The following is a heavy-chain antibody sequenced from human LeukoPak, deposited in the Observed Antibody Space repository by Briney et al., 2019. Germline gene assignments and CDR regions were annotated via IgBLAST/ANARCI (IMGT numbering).Heavy chain of an antibody. CDR3: AKKGSSVLSHGMDV. J-gene: IGHJ6*02. D-gene: IGHD5/OR15-5a*01. CDR2: ITGSGGDT. CDR1: GFTLTSLA. V-gene: IGHV3-23*01. Sequence: PGGSLRLSCAASGFTLTSLAMHWVRQAPGKGLEWLSAITGSGGDTYYADSVKGRFTISRDNSKNTLYLQMDSLRAEDTAVYYCAKKGSSVLSHGMDVWGQGTTVTVSS.